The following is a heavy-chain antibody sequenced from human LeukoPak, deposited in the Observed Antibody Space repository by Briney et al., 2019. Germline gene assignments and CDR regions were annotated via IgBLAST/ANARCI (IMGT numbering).Heavy chain of an antibody. Sequence: ASVKVSCKASGYTFTSYGISWVRQAPGQGLEWMGWISAYNGNTNYAQKLQGRVTMTTDTSTSTAYMELRSLRSDDTAVYYCARDRGYNWSYGPSTWFYYYMDVWGKGTTVTVSS. D-gene: IGHD1-7*01. CDR2: ISAYNGNT. CDR1: GYTFTSYG. CDR3: ARDRGYNWSYGPSTWFYYYMDV. J-gene: IGHJ6*03. V-gene: IGHV1-18*01.